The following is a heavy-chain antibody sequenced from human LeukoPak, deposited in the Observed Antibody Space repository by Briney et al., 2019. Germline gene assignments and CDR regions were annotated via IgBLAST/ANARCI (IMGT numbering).Heavy chain of an antibody. CDR3: ARAVATISLQPHYYMDV. D-gene: IGHD5-12*01. V-gene: IGHV5-51*01. Sequence: GESLKISCKGSGYSFTSYWIGWVRQMPGKGLEWMGIIYPGDSDTRYSPSFQGQVTISADKSISTAYLQWSSLKASDTAMYYCARAVATISLQPHYYMDVWGKGTTVTVSS. CDR2: IYPGDSDT. J-gene: IGHJ6*03. CDR1: GYSFTSYW.